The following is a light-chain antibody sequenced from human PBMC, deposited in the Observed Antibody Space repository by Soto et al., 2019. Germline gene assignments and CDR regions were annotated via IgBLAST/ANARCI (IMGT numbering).Light chain of an antibody. V-gene: IGKV1-12*01. CDR2: AAS. CDR1: QDISSW. Sequence: DIQMTQSPSSVSASVGDRVTITCRASQDISSWLAWFQQKPGQAPKLLIYAASSLQIGVPSRFSGSGSGTDFTLTISSLQPEDSATYYCQQGNSLPLTFGGGTKVEIK. CDR3: QQGNSLPLT. J-gene: IGKJ4*01.